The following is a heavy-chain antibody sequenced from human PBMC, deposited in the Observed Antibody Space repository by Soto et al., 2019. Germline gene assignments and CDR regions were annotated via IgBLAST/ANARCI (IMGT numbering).Heavy chain of an antibody. CDR3: ARVLYYGMEV. Sequence: QVTLKESGPVLVKPTETLTLTFTFSGFSFSNPRMSVSWIRQPPGKALEWLAHISSSDVKSYSTSLKSRLTILKDTSKRQVVLTMTNVDPMDTATYYCARVLYYGMEVWGQGTTVTVSS. CDR2: ISSSDVK. V-gene: IGHV2-26*01. J-gene: IGHJ6*02. CDR1: GFSFSNPRMS.